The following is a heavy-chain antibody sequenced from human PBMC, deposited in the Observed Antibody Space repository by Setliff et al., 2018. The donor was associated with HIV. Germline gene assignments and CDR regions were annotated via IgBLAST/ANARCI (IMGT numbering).Heavy chain of an antibody. CDR2: INHRGTT. CDR1: GYSISSGYY. Sequence: SETLSLTCTVTGYSISSGYYWTWIRQPPGKGLEWIGEINHRGTTNSNPSLKRRVTISVDTSKNQFSLKLSSVTAADTAVYYCARTPGTIWGYDYWGQGTLVTSPQ. CDR3: ARTPGTIWGYDY. V-gene: IGHV4-38-2*02. D-gene: IGHD3-9*01. J-gene: IGHJ4*02.